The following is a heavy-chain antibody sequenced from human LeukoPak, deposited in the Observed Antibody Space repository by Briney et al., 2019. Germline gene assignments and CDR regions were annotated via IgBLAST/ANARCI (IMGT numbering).Heavy chain of an antibody. J-gene: IGHJ5*02. CDR3: ARRRGGFGEGEFDL. V-gene: IGHV4-4*09. CDR2: SHTSGST. CDR1: GGSISDYF. Sequence: SETLSLTCTVSGGSISDYFWNWVRQPPGKGLEWIGYSHTSGSTDSKPSLKTRVSISLDTSKNQLSLTLISVTAADTAVYYCARRRGGFGEGEFDLWGQGALVTVSS. D-gene: IGHD4-17*01.